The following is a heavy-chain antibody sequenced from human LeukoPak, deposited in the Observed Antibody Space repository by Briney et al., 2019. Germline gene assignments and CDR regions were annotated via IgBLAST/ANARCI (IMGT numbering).Heavy chain of an antibody. CDR3: ARDHNWNYAYSFDY. CDR2: LNPNSGYT. J-gene: IGHJ4*02. Sequence: ASVKVSCKASGYTFTSYDINWVRQATGQGLEWMGWLNPNSGYTGYAQKFQGRVTMTRNTSISTAYMELSSLRSEDTAVYYCARDHNWNYAYSFDYWGQGTLVTVSS. CDR1: GYTFTSYD. D-gene: IGHD1-7*01. V-gene: IGHV1-8*01.